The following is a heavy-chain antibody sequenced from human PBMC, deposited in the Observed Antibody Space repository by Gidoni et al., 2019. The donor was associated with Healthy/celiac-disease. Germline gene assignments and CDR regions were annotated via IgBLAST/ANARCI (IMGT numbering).Heavy chain of an antibody. Sequence: QLQLQESGPGLVKPSETLSLTCTVSGGSISSSSYDWGWIRQPPGKGLEWIGSIYYSGSTYYNPSLKSRVTISVDTSKNQFSLKLSSVTAADTAVYYCARRVRRGGNAFDIWGQGTMVTVSS. CDR2: IYYSGST. V-gene: IGHV4-39*01. CDR3: ARRVRRGGNAFDI. D-gene: IGHD3-16*01. CDR1: GGSISSSSYD. J-gene: IGHJ3*02.